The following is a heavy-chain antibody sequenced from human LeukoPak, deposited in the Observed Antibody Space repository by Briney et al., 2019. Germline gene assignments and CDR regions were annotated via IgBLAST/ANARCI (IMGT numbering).Heavy chain of an antibody. Sequence: SETLSLTCTVSGGSISGYFWSWIRQPPGKGLEWIGYIYYSGSTNYNPSLESRVTMSVDTSKNQFSLKLAFVTAADTAVYYCAREGYYDILTGYYHNWFDPWGQGTLVTVSS. V-gene: IGHV4-59*01. J-gene: IGHJ5*02. CDR2: IYYSGST. CDR1: GGSISGYF. D-gene: IGHD3-9*01. CDR3: AREGYYDILTGYYHNWFDP.